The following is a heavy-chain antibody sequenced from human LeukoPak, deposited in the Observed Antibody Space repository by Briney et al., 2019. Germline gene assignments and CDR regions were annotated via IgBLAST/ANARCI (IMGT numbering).Heavy chain of an antibody. CDR2: IWYDGSNK. Sequence: PGGSLRLSCAASGFTFSSFGMHWVRQSRGKGLEWVAVIWYDGSNKYYADSVKGRFTISRDNSKNTLYLQMNSLRAEDTAVYYRARDNWNYDGYGMDVWGQGTTVTVSS. J-gene: IGHJ6*02. CDR1: GFTFSSFG. CDR3: ARDNWNYDGYGMDV. D-gene: IGHD1-7*01. V-gene: IGHV3-33*01.